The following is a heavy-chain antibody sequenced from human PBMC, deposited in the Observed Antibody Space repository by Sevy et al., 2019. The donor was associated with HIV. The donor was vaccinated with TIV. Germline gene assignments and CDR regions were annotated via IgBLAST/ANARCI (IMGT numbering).Heavy chain of an antibody. CDR3: VRISITGDRGRGYCDS. Sequence: SETLSITCAVSGYSITNHMYWGWIRQPPGKGMELIGNIYHCGNACNNPFLNSGDTYYNPSLSGRVAISVDTSKNQFSVNLNSVTAADTAMHYCVRISITGDRGRGYCDSWGQGILVTVSS. V-gene: IGHV4-38-2*01. D-gene: IGHD7-27*01. CDR1: GYSITNHMY. J-gene: IGHJ4*02. CDR2: IYHCGNACNNPFLNSGDT.